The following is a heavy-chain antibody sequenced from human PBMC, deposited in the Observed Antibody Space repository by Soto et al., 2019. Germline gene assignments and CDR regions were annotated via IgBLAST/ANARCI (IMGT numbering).Heavy chain of an antibody. CDR3: ARIAAVGTGLFDP. V-gene: IGHV4-30-2*01. J-gene: IGHJ5*02. Sequence: PSETLSLTCAVSGGSITSDGYSWSWIRQPPGEGPEWIGYIHHGGITYYNQSLKSRVTISLDRYKNEFSLKLTSVAAADTAVYYCARIAAVGTGLFDPWGQGSLVTVSS. CDR1: GGSITSDGYS. CDR2: IHHGGIT. D-gene: IGHD6-13*01.